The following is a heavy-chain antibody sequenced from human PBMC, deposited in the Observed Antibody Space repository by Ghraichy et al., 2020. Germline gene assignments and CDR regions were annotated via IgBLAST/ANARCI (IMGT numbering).Heavy chain of an antibody. CDR1: GFTFSNFW. J-gene: IGHJ3*02. V-gene: IGHV3-7*03. D-gene: IGHD3-10*01. Sequence: LSLTCAASGFTFSNFWMSWVRQAPGKGLEWVANIKQDGTNKYYVDSVKGRFTISRDNAKNSLYLQMNSLRAEDTAVYYCARDGVFGFGAEHAFDIWGQGTMVTVSS. CDR2: IKQDGTNK. CDR3: ARDGVFGFGAEHAFDI.